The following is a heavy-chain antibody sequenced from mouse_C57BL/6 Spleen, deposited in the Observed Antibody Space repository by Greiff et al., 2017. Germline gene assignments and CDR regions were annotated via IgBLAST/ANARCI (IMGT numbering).Heavy chain of an antibody. Sequence: QVQLQQPGTELVKPGASVKLSCKASGYTFTSYWMHWVKQRPGQGLEWIGNINPSNGGTNYNEKFKSKATLTVDKSSSTAYMQLSSLTAEDAAVYYGARPRVVAKGYFDVWGTGTTVTVSS. CDR2: INPSNGGT. V-gene: IGHV1-53*01. CDR1: GYTFTSYW. D-gene: IGHD1-1*01. CDR3: ARPRVVAKGYFDV. J-gene: IGHJ1*03.